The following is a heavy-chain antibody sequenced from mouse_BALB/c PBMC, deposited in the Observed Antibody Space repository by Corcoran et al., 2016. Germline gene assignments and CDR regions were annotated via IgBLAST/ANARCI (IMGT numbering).Heavy chain of an antibody. Sequence: QVTLKESGPGILQPSQTLSLTCSFSGFSLSTSGMGVSWIRQPSGKGLEWLAHIYWDDDKRYNPSLKSRLTISKDTSSNQVFLKITSVDTADTATYYCARSYYGSSPSYWYFDVWVAGTTVTVSS. CDR3: ARSYYGSSPSYWYFDV. CDR2: IYWDDDK. CDR1: GFSLSTSGMG. V-gene: IGHV8-12*01. D-gene: IGHD1-1*01. J-gene: IGHJ1*01.